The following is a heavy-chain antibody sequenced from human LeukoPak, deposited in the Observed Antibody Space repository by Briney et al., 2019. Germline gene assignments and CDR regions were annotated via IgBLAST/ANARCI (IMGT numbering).Heavy chain of an antibody. Sequence: PGGSLRLSCAASGFTFSSYAMSWVRQAPGKGLECVSAISGSGGSTYYADSVKGRFTISRDNSKNTLYLQMNSLRAEDTAVYYCAKGRFRVGATHPTDYWGQGTLVTVSS. V-gene: IGHV3-23*01. CDR1: GFTFSSYA. D-gene: IGHD1-26*01. CDR3: AKGRFRVGATHPTDY. J-gene: IGHJ4*02. CDR2: ISGSGGST.